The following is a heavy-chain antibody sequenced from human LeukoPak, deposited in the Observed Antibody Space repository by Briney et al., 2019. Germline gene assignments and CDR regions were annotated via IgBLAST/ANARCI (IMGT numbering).Heavy chain of an antibody. J-gene: IGHJ4*02. CDR1: GFPFGDYA. D-gene: IGHD2-8*01. CDR3: TNSPGYCTNGVCYTVDY. CDR2: IRSKAYGGRT. Sequence: PGRSLRLSCTASGFPFGDYAMSWVRQAPGKGLEWVGFIRSKAYGGRTEYAASVKGRFTISRDDSKSIAYLQMNSLKTEDTAVYYCTNSPGYCTNGVCYTVDYWGQGTLVTVSS. V-gene: IGHV3-49*04.